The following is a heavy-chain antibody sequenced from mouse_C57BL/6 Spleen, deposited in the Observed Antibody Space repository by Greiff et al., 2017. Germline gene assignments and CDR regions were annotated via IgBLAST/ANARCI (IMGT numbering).Heavy chain of an antibody. CDR2: FYPGSGSI. Sequence: QVHVKQSGAELVKPGASVKLSCKASGYTFTEYTIHWVKQRSGQGLEWIGWFYPGSGSIKYNEKFKDKATLTADKSSSTVYMELSRLTSVDSAVYFCAKHEERTGNIDSWGQGTTLTVSS. J-gene: IGHJ2*01. V-gene: IGHV1-62-2*01. D-gene: IGHD4-1*01. CDR1: GYTFTEYT. CDR3: AKHEERTGNIDS.